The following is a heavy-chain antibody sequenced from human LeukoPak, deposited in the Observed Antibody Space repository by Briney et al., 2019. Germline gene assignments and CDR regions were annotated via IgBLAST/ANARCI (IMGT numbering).Heavy chain of an antibody. CDR3: AKASRLHYYYLDV. CDR2: VSTSGDTT. CDR1: GFTFSTYT. J-gene: IGHJ6*03. V-gene: IGHV3-23*01. Sequence: GGSLRLSCAASGFTFSTYTMNWVRRAPGKGLQWVSVVSTSGDTTFYADSVKGRFTMSRDNSRNTAYLQMNTLRAEDTAVYYCAKASRLHYYYLDVWGKGTTVTVSS.